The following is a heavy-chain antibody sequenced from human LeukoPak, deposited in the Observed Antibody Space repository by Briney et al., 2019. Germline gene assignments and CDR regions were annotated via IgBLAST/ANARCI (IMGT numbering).Heavy chain of an antibody. CDR1: GFSVSSDY. CDR2: IYSGGST. Sequence: GGSLRLSCAASGFSVSSDYMTWVRQAPGKGLEWVSVIYSGGSTYYADSVKGRFTISRDNSKNTLYLQMNSLRVEDTAVYYCVTDYGSGTYYRDYWGQGTLVTVSS. CDR3: VTDYGSGTYYRDY. J-gene: IGHJ4*02. V-gene: IGHV3-53*01. D-gene: IGHD2-15*01.